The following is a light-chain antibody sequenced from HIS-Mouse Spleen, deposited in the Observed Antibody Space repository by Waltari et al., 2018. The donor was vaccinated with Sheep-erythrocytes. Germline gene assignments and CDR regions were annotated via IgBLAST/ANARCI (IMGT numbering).Light chain of an antibody. Sequence: SYELTQPPSVSVSPGQTASITRSGDKLGDKYACWYQQKPGQSPVLVIHQDSKRPSGIPERFSGSNSGNTATLTISGTQAMDEADYYCQAWDSSTYVFGTGTKVTVL. CDR2: QDS. CDR1: KLGDKY. J-gene: IGLJ1*01. V-gene: IGLV3-1*01. CDR3: QAWDSSTYV.